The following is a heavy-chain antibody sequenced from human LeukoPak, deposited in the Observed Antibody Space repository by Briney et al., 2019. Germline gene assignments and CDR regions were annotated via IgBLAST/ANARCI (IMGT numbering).Heavy chain of an antibody. CDR2: IYYSGST. CDR1: GGSISSSSYY. J-gene: IGHJ3*02. V-gene: IGHV4-39*07. CDR3: ARDLPYDYVWGSYRADAFDI. D-gene: IGHD3-16*02. Sequence: SETLSLTCTVSGGSISSSSYYWGWIRQPPGKGLEWIGSIYYSGSTYYNPSLKSRVTISVDTSKNQFSLKLSSVTAADTAVYYCARDLPYDYVWGSYRADAFDIWGQGTMVTVSS.